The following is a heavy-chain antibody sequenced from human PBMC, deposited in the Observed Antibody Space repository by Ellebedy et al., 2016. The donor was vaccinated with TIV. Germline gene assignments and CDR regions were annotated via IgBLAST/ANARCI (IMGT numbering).Heavy chain of an antibody. CDR3: ARETHPYYYMDV. CDR1: GGSISIYY. V-gene: IGHV4-31*02. J-gene: IGHJ6*03. CDR2: IYYSGTT. Sequence: LRLSXTVSGGSISIYYWSWIRQHPGKGLEWIGYIYYSGTTYYNPSLKSRVTISLDTSKDQFSLKLSSMTAADTAVYYCARETHPYYYMDVWGKGTTVSVSS.